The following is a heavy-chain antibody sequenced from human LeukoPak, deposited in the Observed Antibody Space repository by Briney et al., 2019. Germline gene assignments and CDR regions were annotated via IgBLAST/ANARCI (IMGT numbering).Heavy chain of an antibody. Sequence: SETLSLTCTVSGGSISSTSYYWGWIRQPPGKGLEWLGGIFYSGSPYYNPSPKSRVTISVDTSKNQFSLKLTSVTAADTAMYYCARLKGVPAADYWGHGTLVTVSS. CDR3: ARLKGVPAADY. D-gene: IGHD2-2*01. CDR2: IFYSGSP. CDR1: GGSISSTSYY. J-gene: IGHJ4*01. V-gene: IGHV4-39*01.